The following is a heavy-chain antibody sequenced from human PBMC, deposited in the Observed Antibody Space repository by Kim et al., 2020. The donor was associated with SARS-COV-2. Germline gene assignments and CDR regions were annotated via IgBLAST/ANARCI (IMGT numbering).Heavy chain of an antibody. CDR3: ARGGYLRAFDI. J-gene: IGHJ3*02. D-gene: IGHD5-18*01. CDR1: GFTFSDYY. Sequence: GGSLRLSCAASGFTFSDYYMSWIRQAPGKGLEWVSYISSSATTIYYPDSVRGRFTISRDNAKNSVYLQMNSLRAEDTAVYYCARGGYLRAFDIWGQGTLVTVSS. V-gene: IGHV3-11*01. CDR2: ISSSATTI.